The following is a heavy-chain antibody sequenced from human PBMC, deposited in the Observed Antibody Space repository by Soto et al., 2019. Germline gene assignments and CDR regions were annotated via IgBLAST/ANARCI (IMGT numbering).Heavy chain of an antibody. CDR2: INPNVGAA. CDR1: GYTFIDYY. D-gene: IGHD6-13*01. J-gene: IGHJ3*02. CDR3: ARVLYRQQLVLSAFDI. V-gene: IGHV1-2*02. Sequence: GASLKVSCKASGYTFIDYYMHWVRQAPGQGLEWMGWINPNVGAANYAQKFQGRVTMTRDASTSTAYMELSSLRSEDTAVYYCARVLYRQQLVLSAFDIWGQGTMVTVSS.